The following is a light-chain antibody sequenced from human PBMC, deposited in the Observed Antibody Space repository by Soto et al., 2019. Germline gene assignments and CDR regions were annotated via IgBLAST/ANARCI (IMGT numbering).Light chain of an antibody. V-gene: IGKV3-11*01. CDR2: DAS. Sequence: EIVFTQSPATLSLSPGERATLSCRASQSVSSYLAWYQQKPGQAPRLLIYDASNRATGIPARFSGSGSGTDFTLTISSLEPEDFAVYYCQQRSNWPPITFGQGTRWRL. CDR1: QSVSSY. CDR3: QQRSNWPPIT. J-gene: IGKJ5*01.